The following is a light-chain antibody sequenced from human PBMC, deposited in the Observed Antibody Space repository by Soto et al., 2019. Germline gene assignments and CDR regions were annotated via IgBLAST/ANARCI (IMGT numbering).Light chain of an antibody. CDR1: QSVSSF. J-gene: IGKJ2*01. Sequence: EIVLTQSPATLSLSPGERATLTCRTSQSVSSFLGWYQQKPGQAPRLLIYEASKRATGIPARFSGSGSGTDFTLTISSLEPEDSAVYYCQQRSHWRPYTFGQGTKLEIK. CDR3: QQRSHWRPYT. V-gene: IGKV3-11*01. CDR2: EAS.